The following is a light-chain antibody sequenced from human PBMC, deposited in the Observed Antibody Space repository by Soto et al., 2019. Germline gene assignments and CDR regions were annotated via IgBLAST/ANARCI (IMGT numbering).Light chain of an antibody. CDR1: QGISNY. CDR3: HKYNSDPRT. J-gene: IGKJ1*01. CDR2: AAS. V-gene: IGKV1-27*01. Sequence: DIQMTQSPSSLSASVGDRVTITCRATQGISNYLAWYQQKPGKVPKLLIYAASTLQSGVPSRFSGSGSGTDFTLTISSLQPEDVANYYGHKYNSDPRTFGQGTKVEIK.